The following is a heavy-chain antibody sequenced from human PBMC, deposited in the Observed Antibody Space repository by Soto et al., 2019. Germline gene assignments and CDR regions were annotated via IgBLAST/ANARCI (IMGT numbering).Heavy chain of an antibody. J-gene: IGHJ4*02. CDR2: ISYDGSNK. D-gene: IGHD3-9*01. V-gene: IGHV3-30*18. CDR3: AKELTDDILTGYYKD. Sequence: QVQLVESGGGVVQPGRSLRLSCAASGFTFSSYGMHWVRQAPGKGLEWVAVISYDGSNKYYADSVKGRFTISRDNSKNTLYLQMNSLRAEDTAVYYCAKELTDDILTGYYKDWGQGTLVTVSS. CDR1: GFTFSSYG.